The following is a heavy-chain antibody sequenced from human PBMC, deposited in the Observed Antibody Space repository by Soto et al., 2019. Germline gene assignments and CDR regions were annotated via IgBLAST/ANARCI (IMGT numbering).Heavy chain of an antibody. CDR1: GGSISSGDYY. Sequence: QVQLQESGPGLVKPSQTLSLTCTVSGGSISSGDYYWSWIRQPPGKGLEWIGYIYYSGSTYYNPSLKSRVTISVDTSKIQFSLKLSSVTAADTAVYYCARASDRIAAAGTLDYWGQGTLVTVSS. D-gene: IGHD6-13*01. J-gene: IGHJ4*02. CDR3: ARASDRIAAAGTLDY. V-gene: IGHV4-30-4*01. CDR2: IYYSGST.